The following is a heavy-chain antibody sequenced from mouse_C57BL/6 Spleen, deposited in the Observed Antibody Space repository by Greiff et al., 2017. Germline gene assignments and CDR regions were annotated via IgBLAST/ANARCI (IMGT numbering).Heavy chain of an antibody. V-gene: IGHV1-53*01. CDR2: INPSNGGT. CDR3: ARRGINYYGSSSGLYAMDY. J-gene: IGHJ4*01. D-gene: IGHD1-1*01. Sequence: QVQLQQPGTELVKPGASVKLSCKASGYTFSSYWMHWVKQRPGQGLEWIGNINPSNGGTNYNEKFKSKATLTVDKSSSTAYMQLSSLTSEDSAVYYCARRGINYYGSSSGLYAMDYWGQGTSVTVSS. CDR1: GYTFSSYW.